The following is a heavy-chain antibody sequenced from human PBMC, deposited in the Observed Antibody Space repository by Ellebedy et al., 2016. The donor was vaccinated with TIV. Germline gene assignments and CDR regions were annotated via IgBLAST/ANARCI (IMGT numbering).Heavy chain of an antibody. D-gene: IGHD6-19*01. V-gene: IGHV5-10-1*01. Sequence: GGSLRLXXKGSGYSFTSYWISWVRQMPGKGLEWMGRIDPSDSYTNYSPSFQGHVTISADKSISTAYLQWSSLKASDTAMYYCAREVIAVAGTYNWFDPWGQGTLVTVSS. CDR3: AREVIAVAGTYNWFDP. CDR1: GYSFTSYW. CDR2: IDPSDSYT. J-gene: IGHJ5*02.